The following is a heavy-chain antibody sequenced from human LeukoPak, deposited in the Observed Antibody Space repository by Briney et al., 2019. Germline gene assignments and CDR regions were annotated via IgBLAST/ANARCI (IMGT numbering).Heavy chain of an antibody. V-gene: IGHV1-2*06. CDR3: ASLYDIVGTTVDY. Sequence: ASVKVSCKTSGYTFTNYYIHWVRQAPGQGLEWMGRIDPNTGGTKSAKNFQGRVIMTRGTSISTAYMALSGLRSDDTAVYYCASLYDIVGTTVDYWGQGTLVTVSS. J-gene: IGHJ4*02. D-gene: IGHD1-26*01. CDR1: GYTFTNYY. CDR2: IDPNTGGT.